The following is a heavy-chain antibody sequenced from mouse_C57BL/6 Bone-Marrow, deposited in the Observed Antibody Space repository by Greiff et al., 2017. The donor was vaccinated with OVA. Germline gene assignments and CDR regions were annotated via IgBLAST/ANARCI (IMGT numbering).Heavy chain of an antibody. CDR2: IHPNRGST. CDR3: ARKGYDYLDY. D-gene: IGHD2-3*01. J-gene: IGHJ2*01. CDR1: GYTFTSYW. V-gene: IGHV1-64*01. Sequence: VQLQQPGAELVKPGASVKLSCKASGYTFTSYWMHWVKQRPGQGLEWIGMIHPNRGSTNYNEKFKSKATLTVDKSSSTAYMQLSSLTSEDSAVYYCARKGYDYLDYWGQGTTLTVSS.